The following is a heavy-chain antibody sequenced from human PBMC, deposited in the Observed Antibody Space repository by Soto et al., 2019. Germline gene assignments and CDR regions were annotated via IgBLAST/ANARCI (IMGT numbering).Heavy chain of an antibody. CDR3: AKDLLVAGPDYYYYGMDV. CDR1: GFTFSSYG. V-gene: IGHV3-30*02. Sequence: PGGSLRLSCAASGFTFSSYGMHWVRQAPGKGLEWVAVIWYDGSNKYYADSVKGRFTISRDNSKNTLYLQMNSLRAEDTAVYYCAKDLLVAGPDYYYYGMDVWGQGTTVTVSS. D-gene: IGHD6-19*01. CDR2: IWYDGSNK. J-gene: IGHJ6*02.